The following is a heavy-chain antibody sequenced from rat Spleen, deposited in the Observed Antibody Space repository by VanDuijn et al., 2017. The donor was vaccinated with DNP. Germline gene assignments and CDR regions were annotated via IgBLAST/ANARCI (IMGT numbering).Heavy chain of an antibody. V-gene: IGHV5S11*01. J-gene: IGHJ1*01. CDR2: ISTGGGNT. CDR3: ARYNSGYWYFDF. D-gene: IGHD4-3*01. Sequence: EVQLVESGGGLVQSGRSLKLSCAASGFSFSDHYMAWVRQAPKKGLEWVASISTGGGNTYYRDSVKGRFTISRDNAKSTLYLQMDSLRSEETATYYCARYNSGYWYFDFWGPGTMVTVSS. CDR1: GFSFSDHY.